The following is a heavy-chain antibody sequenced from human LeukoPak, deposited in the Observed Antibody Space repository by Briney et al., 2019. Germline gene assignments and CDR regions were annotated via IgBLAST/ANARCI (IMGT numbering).Heavy chain of an antibody. CDR1: GFTFNSYN. CDR3: ARGYYYGLDV. CDR2: ISSSSTYI. Sequence: PGGSLRLSCAASGFTFNSYNMNWVRQAPGKGLEWVSSISSSSTYIYYADSVKGRFTISRDNAENSLYLQMSSLRAEDTAVYYCARGYYYGLDVWGKGTTVIVSS. V-gene: IGHV3-21*01. D-gene: IGHD1-14*01. J-gene: IGHJ6*04.